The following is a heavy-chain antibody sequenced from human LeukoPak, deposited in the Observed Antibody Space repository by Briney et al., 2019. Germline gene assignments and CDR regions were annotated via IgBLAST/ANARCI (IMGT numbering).Heavy chain of an antibody. CDR2: IKQDESEK. D-gene: IGHD1-26*01. V-gene: IGHV3-7*01. CDR1: GFTFSSYA. J-gene: IGHJ4*02. Sequence: HTGGSLRLSCAASGFTFSSYAMSWVRQAPGKGLEWVAHIKQDESEKYYVDSVKGRFTISRDNAKNSLYLQMNSLRAEDTAIYYCARDKIVGASKFDYWGQGTLVTVSS. CDR3: ARDKIVGASKFDY.